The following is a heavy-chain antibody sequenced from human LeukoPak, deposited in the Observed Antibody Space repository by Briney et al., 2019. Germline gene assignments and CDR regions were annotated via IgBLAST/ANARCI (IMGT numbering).Heavy chain of an antibody. J-gene: IGHJ5*02. CDR2: MNPNSGNT. D-gene: IGHD2-21*02. CDR1: GYTFTSYD. V-gene: IGHV1-8*01. CDR3: ARGQYCGGDCFLGWFDP. Sequence: ASVKVSCKASGYTFTSYDINWVRRATGQGLEWMGWMNPNSGNTGYAQKFQGRVTMTRNTSISTAYMELSSLRSEDTAVYYCARGQYCGGDCFLGWFDPWGQGTLVTVSS.